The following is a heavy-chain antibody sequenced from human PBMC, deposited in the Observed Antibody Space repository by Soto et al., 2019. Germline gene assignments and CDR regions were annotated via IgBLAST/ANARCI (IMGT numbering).Heavy chain of an antibody. V-gene: IGHV1-69*02. J-gene: IGHJ6*04. Sequence: QVQLVQSGAEVKKPGSSVKVSCKASGGTFSSYTISWVRQAPGQGLEWMGRIIPILGIANSAQKFQGRVTITADKSTSTAYMELSSMRSEDTAVNYCARLGITGTTLDLDVWGKEPTVTVSS. CDR1: GGTFSSYT. CDR3: ARLGITGTTLDLDV. D-gene: IGHD1-20*01. CDR2: IIPILGIA.